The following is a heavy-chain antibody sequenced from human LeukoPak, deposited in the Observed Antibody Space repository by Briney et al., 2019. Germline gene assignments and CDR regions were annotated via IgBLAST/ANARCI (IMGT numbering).Heavy chain of an antibody. CDR2: IYPGDSDT. CDR3: ARQTTTVTTARIYYYYYINV. D-gene: IGHD4-17*01. J-gene: IGHJ6*03. Sequence: GECLKISCKGSRYSFTSYWIGWVRQMPGKGLEWMGIIYPGDSDTRYSPSFQGQVTISADKSISTAYLQWSSLKASDTAMYYCARQTTTVTTARIYYYYYINVWCKGTTVTVSS. V-gene: IGHV5-51*01. CDR1: RYSFTSYW.